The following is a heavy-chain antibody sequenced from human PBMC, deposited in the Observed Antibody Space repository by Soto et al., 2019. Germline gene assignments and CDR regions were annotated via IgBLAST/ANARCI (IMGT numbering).Heavy chain of an antibody. Sequence: QVQLVESGGGVVQPGRSLRLSCAASGFTFSTYGMHWVRQAPGKGLEWLAVISNNGINKYYPDSVKGRFTISRDNSKDTLFLQMNSLRGEDTAIYYCARVIRADSTSSNFYYYSGLDVWGQGTTVTVSS. D-gene: IGHD6-6*01. CDR2: ISNNGINK. CDR1: GFTFSTYG. CDR3: ARVIRADSTSSNFYYYSGLDV. J-gene: IGHJ6*02. V-gene: IGHV3-30*03.